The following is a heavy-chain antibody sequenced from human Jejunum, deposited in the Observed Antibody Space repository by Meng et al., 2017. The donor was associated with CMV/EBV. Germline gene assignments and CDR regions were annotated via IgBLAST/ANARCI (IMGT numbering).Heavy chain of an antibody. Sequence: QVPLREPGQGLGKPSQTLSLTCSVSGGSIGSGDYYWRWIRQPPGKGLEWIGYIHDTGSTSHNPSLKSRVDISLGTSKNQFSLTLNSVTAEDTAVYFCARGSIFVSFDSWGQGTLVTVSS. CDR3: ARGSIFVSFDS. D-gene: IGHD3-3*01. J-gene: IGHJ4*02. V-gene: IGHV4-30-4*08. CDR1: GGSIGSGDYY. CDR2: IHDTGST.